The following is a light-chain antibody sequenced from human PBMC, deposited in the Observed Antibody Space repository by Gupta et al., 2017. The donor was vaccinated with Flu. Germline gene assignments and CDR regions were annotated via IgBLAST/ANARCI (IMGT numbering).Light chain of an antibody. CDR2: WAA. V-gene: IGKV4-1*01. J-gene: IGKJ5*01. CDR3: HQYYDIPNT. CDR1: QSVLYSSNNKNY. Sequence: NCKSSQSVLYSSNNKNYVAWYQQKPGQPPKLLIYWAATRESGVPDLFSGSGSGTDFTLTISILQAEDVAVYYCHQYYDIPNTFGLGTRLEIK.